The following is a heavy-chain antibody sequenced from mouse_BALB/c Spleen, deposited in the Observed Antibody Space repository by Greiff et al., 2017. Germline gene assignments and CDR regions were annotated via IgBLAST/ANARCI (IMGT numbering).Heavy chain of an antibody. J-gene: IGHJ2*01. Sequence: EVQLVESGGGLVQPGGSRKLSCAASGFTFSSFGMHWVRQAPEKGLEWVAYISSGSSTIYYADTVKGRFTISRDNPKNTLFLQMTSLRSEDTAMYYCARRSSSPFDYWGQGTTLTVSS. D-gene: IGHD1-1*01. CDR3: ARRSSSPFDY. CDR1: GFTFSSFG. V-gene: IGHV5-17*02. CDR2: ISSGSSTI.